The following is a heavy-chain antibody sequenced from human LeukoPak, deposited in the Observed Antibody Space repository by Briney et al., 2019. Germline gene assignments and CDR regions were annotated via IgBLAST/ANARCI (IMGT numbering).Heavy chain of an antibody. CDR2: INPNSGDT. D-gene: IGHD4-17*01. CDR1: GYTFTGYF. V-gene: IGHV1-2*06. J-gene: IGHJ4*02. CDR3: ARGPYGDSVGY. Sequence: ASVKVSCKASGYTFTGYFMHWVRQAPGQGLEWMGRINPNSGDTNYAQNFQGRVTMTRDTSISTAYMELSRLRSDDTAVYYCARGPYGDSVGYWGQGTLVTVSS.